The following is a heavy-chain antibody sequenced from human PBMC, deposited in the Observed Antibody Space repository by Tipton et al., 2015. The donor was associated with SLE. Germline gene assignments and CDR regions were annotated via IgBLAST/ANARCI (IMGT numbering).Heavy chain of an antibody. D-gene: IGHD5-12*01. V-gene: IGHV3-23*01. CDR3: ARRGGYRAYEDYFDS. J-gene: IGHJ4*02. CDR2: ISGGIIIT. Sequence: GSLRLSCAASGFNFWTSSMSWVRQAPGKGLEWVSAISGGIIITDYADSVKGQFTISRDNSKRMVYLQMDGLRVDDTAVYYCARRGGYRAYEDYFDSWGQGTLVTVSS. CDR1: GFNFWTSS.